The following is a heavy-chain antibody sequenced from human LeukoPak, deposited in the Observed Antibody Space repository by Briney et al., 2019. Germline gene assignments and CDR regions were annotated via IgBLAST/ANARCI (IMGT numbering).Heavy chain of an antibody. V-gene: IGHV3-30-3*01. CDR3: ARDYYDSSGPPTD. D-gene: IGHD3-22*01. J-gene: IGHJ4*02. CDR2: ISYDGSNK. CDR1: GFTFSGYA. Sequence: GGSLRLSCAASGFTFSGYAMHWVRQAPGKGLEWVAVISYDGSNKYYADSVKGRFTISRDNSKNTLYLQMNSLRAEDTAVYYCARDYYDSSGPPTDWGQGTLVTVSS.